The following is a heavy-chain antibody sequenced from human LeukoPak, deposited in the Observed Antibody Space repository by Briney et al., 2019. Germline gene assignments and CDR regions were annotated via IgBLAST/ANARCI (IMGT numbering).Heavy chain of an antibody. D-gene: IGHD6-19*01. CDR3: AREGSSGTLEWWFDP. CDR2: ISTYNGNT. J-gene: IGHJ5*02. CDR1: SYTSSSYG. V-gene: IGHV1-18*01. Sequence: ASVKVSCKSSSYTSSSYGISWMRQAPGQGLEWMGWISTYNGNTNYAQKFHGRVTMTTDTSTSTAYMELSSLRSEDTAVYYCAREGSSGTLEWWFDPWGQGTLVTVSS.